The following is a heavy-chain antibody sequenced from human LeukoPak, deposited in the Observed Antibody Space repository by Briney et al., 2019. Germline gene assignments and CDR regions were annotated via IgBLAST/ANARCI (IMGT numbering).Heavy chain of an antibody. J-gene: IGHJ3*02. V-gene: IGHV3-23*01. Sequence: PGGSLRLSCAASGFTFSSYAMSWVRQAPGKGLEWVSAISGSGDSTYSTDSVKGRFTISRDNAKNSLYLQMNSLRAEDTAVYYCARDWTKGLDDAFDIWGQGTTVTVSS. D-gene: IGHD3/OR15-3a*01. CDR3: ARDWTKGLDDAFDI. CDR1: GFTFSSYA. CDR2: ISGSGDST.